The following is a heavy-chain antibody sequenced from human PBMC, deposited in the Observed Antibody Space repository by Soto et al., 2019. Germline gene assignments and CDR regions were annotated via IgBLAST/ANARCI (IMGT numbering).Heavy chain of an antibody. CDR3: PQPTILGVEG. J-gene: IGHJ4*02. CDR2: ISHDERNK. V-gene: IGHV3-30*04. Sequence: QVQLVESGGGVVQPGRSLRLSCAASGFTFSSYAMHWVRQAPGKGLEWVAVISHDERNKYYADSVKGRFTISRDNSKNTLYLQVNSLRAEVTAVYYCPQPTILGVEGWSQGILVTVSS. D-gene: IGHD3-3*01. CDR1: GFTFSSYA.